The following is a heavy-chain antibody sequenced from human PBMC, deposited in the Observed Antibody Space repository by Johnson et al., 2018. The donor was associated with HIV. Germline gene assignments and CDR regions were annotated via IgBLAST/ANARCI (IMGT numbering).Heavy chain of an antibody. CDR1: GFTFSSYA. J-gene: IGHJ3*02. V-gene: IGHV3-30*04. CDR2: ISYDGSNK. CDR3: AKVSSWYFLRAFDI. D-gene: IGHD6-13*01. Sequence: QVQLVESGGGLVLPGGSLRLSCAASGFTFSSYAMHWVRQAPGKGLEWVAVISYDGSNKYYADSVKGRFTISRDNSKNTLYLQMNSLRAEDTAVYYCAKVSSWYFLRAFDIWGQGTMVTVSS.